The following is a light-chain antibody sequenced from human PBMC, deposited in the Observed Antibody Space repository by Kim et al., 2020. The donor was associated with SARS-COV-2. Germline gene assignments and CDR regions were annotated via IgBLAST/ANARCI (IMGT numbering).Light chain of an antibody. CDR2: SNN. CDR3: AAWDDSLNGPGYV. J-gene: IGLJ1*01. V-gene: IGLV1-44*01. Sequence: VTISCSGSRSNIGSNTVNWYQQLPGTAPKLLIYSNNQRPSGVPDRFSGSKSGTSASLAISGLQSEDEADYYCAAWDDSLNGPGYVFGTGTKVTVL. CDR1: RSNIGSNT.